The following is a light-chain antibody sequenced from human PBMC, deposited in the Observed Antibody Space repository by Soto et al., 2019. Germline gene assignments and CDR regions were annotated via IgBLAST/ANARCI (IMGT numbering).Light chain of an antibody. Sequence: DIQMTQSPSSLSASVGDRVTITCLASQGIRNDLLGWYQQKPGKAPKCLIYNAFSLQSGVPSRFSGSGSGTELTHKISSLQPEDFATNYWLQHDTNPLTFGQGTNVELK. CDR3: LQHDTNPLT. V-gene: IGKV1-17*01. CDR2: NAF. CDR1: QGIRND. J-gene: IGKJ1*01.